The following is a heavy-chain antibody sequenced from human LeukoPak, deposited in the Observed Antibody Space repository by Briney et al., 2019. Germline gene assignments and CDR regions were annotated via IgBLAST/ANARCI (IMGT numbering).Heavy chain of an antibody. CDR3: ARVPRFEVELTLNNWFDP. D-gene: IGHD3-3*01. Sequence: SAKVSCKASGGTFSSYPISWVRQAPGQGLEWMGGIIPIFGTANYAQKFQGRVTITRDESTSTAYMELSSLRSEDTAVYYCARVPRFEVELTLNNWFDPWGQGTLVTVSS. CDR2: IIPIFGTA. V-gene: IGHV1-69*13. CDR1: GGTFSSYP. J-gene: IGHJ5*02.